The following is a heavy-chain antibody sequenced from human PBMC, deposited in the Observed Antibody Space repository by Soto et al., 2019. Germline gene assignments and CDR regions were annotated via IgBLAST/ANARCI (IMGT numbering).Heavy chain of an antibody. CDR2: ISSSGSTI. J-gene: IGHJ4*02. CDR3: ATSQFLGYCSGGSCYQLDY. V-gene: IGHV3-11*01. Sequence: PGGSLRLSCAASGFTFSDYYMSWIRQAPGKGLEWVSYISSSGSTIYYADSVKGRFTISRDNAKNSLYLQMNSLRAEDTAVYYCATSQFLGYCSGGSCYQLDYWGQGTLVTVSS. D-gene: IGHD2-15*01. CDR1: GFTFSDYY.